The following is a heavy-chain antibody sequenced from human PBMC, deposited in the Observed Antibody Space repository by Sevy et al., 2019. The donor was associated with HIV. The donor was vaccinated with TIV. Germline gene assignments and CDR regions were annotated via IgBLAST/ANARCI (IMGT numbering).Heavy chain of an antibody. V-gene: IGHV3-23*01. CDR3: AKWFYDFWSGRSDIFDI. CDR2: ISGSGGST. J-gene: IGHJ3*02. Sequence: GGSLRLSCATSGFTFGTHAMSWVRQAPGKGLEWVSGISGSGGSTYYADSVKGRFTISRDKSKKTLYLQVNSLRAEDTAVYYCAKWFYDFWSGRSDIFDIWGQGTMVTVSS. D-gene: IGHD3-3*01. CDR1: GFTFGTHA.